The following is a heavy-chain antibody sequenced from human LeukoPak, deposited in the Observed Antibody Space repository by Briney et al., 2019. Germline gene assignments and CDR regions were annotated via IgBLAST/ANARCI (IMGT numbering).Heavy chain of an antibody. Sequence: TSSETLSLTCAVSGYSISSGYYWGWIRQPPGKGLEWIGSIYHSGSTYYNPSLKSRVTISVDTSKNQFSLKLSSVTAADTAVYYCARSRLVVPAAFDYWGQGTLVTVSS. J-gene: IGHJ4*02. D-gene: IGHD2-2*01. CDR1: GYSISSGYY. CDR2: IYHSGST. CDR3: ARSRLVVPAAFDY. V-gene: IGHV4-38-2*01.